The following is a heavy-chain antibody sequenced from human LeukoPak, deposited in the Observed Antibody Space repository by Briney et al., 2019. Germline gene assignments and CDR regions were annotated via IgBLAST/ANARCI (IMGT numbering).Heavy chain of an antibody. V-gene: IGHV4-38-2*02. CDR3: ARSRQWLVSIDY. Sequence: SETLSLTCTVSGYSISSGYYWGWIRQSPGKGLEWIGTMYDSGSTYYNPSLKSRVTVSVDTSKNQFSLRLSSVTAAGTAVYYCARSRQWLVSIDYWGQGTLVTVSS. CDR1: GYSISSGYY. J-gene: IGHJ4*02. D-gene: IGHD6-19*01. CDR2: MYDSGST.